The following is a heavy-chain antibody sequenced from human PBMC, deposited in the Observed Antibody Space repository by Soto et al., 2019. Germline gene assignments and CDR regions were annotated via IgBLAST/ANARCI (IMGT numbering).Heavy chain of an antibody. CDR3: ARSSSWSYFDY. D-gene: IGHD6-13*01. CDR2: IYSGGST. V-gene: IGHV3-53*04. Sequence: EVQLVESGGGLVQPGGSLRLSCAASGFTVSSNYMSWVRQAPGKGLEWVSVIYSGGSTYYADSVKGRFTISRHNSKNTLYLQMNGLRAEDTAVYYCARSSSWSYFDYWGQGTLVTVSS. J-gene: IGHJ4*02. CDR1: GFTVSSNY.